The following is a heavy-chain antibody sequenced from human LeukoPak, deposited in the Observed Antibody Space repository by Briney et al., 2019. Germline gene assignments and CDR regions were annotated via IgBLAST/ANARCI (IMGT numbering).Heavy chain of an antibody. CDR2: IWHDGIDK. V-gene: IGHV3-33*01. CDR3: ARGRPSRTYYFDF. Sequence: TGGSLRLSCAASGFTFSSYVILGVRQAPGKGREWVAVIWHDGIDKYYEDSVKGRFTISRDNSKNTVYLQMNSLRAEDTAVYYCARGRPSRTYYFDFWGQGTLVTVSS. D-gene: IGHD6-13*01. J-gene: IGHJ4*02. CDR1: GFTFSSYV.